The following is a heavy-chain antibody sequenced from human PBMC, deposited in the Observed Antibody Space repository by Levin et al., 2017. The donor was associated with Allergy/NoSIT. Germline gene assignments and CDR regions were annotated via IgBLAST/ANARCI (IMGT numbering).Heavy chain of an antibody. V-gene: IGHV3-23*01. CDR3: AIRISAGYFDY. D-gene: IGHD4-17*01. J-gene: IGHJ4*02. CDR2: ISDTGGGT. CDR1: GFSFSTYA. Sequence: PGGSLRLSCAASGFSFSTYAMGWVRQAPGEGLEWVSGISDTGGGTYYSDSVKGRFTISRDNSKNTLYLQMHSLRAEDTAIYYCAIRISAGYFDYWGQGTLVTVSS.